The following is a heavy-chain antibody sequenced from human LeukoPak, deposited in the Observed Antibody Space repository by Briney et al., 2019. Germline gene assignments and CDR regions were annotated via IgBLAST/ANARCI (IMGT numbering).Heavy chain of an antibody. CDR3: ARAKGLYYDSSGYYASDAFDI. CDR1: GFPHWRLH. Sequence: GGPLTLPCGASGFPHWRLHKHGPPPATGKGVEWVSDIATAGDTYHPGSVQGRFTISRENAKNSLYLQMDSLRAGDTAVYYCARAKGLYYDSSGYYASDAFDIWGQGTMVTVSS. D-gene: IGHD3-22*01. J-gene: IGHJ3*02. CDR2: IATAGDT. V-gene: IGHV3-13*01.